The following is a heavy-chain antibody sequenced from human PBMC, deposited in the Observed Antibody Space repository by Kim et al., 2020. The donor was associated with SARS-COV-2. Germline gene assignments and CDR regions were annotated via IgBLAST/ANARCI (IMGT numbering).Heavy chain of an antibody. Sequence: GGSLRLSCVASGFTFSTSPMGWVRQAPGEGLEWVSRISWDGARTYYADSVKGRVSMSSDKSKNTVYLDMNSLRVEDTAVYDCATAVNNSGMDYWGQGAPVTVSS. V-gene: IGHV3-23*01. CDR3: ATAVNNSGMDY. J-gene: IGHJ4*02. CDR2: ISWDGART. D-gene: IGHD3-22*01. CDR1: GFTFSTSP.